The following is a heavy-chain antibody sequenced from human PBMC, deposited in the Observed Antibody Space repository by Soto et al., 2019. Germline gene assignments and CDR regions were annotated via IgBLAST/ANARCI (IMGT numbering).Heavy chain of an antibody. CDR2: IDPSDSYT. V-gene: IGHV5-10-1*01. J-gene: IGHJ6*02. CDR3: ARENYDFWSGSKYYYYGMDV. Sequence: GESLKISCKGSGYSFTSYWISWVRQMPGKGLEWMGRIDPSDSYTNYSPSFQGHVTISADKSISTAYLQWSSLKASDTAMYYCARENYDFWSGSKYYYYGMDVWGQGTTVTVSS. D-gene: IGHD3-3*01. CDR1: GYSFTSYW.